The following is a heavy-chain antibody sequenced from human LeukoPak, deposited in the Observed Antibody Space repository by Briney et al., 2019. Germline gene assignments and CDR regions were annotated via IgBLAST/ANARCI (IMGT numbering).Heavy chain of an antibody. CDR3: ASWLDYVWGSHINPPEKYYFDY. CDR1: GGTFSSYA. V-gene: IGHV1-69*04. D-gene: IGHD3-16*01. J-gene: IGHJ4*02. CDR2: IIPILGIA. Sequence: ASVKVSCKASGGTFSSYAISWVRQAPGQGLEWMGRIIPILGIANYAQKFQGRVTITADKSTSTAYMELSSLRSEDTAVYYCASWLDYVWGSHINPPEKYYFDYWGQGTLVAVSS.